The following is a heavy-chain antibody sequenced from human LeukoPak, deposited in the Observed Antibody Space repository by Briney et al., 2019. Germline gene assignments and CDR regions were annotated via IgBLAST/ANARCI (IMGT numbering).Heavy chain of an antibody. CDR1: GYTFTSYD. CDR3: AKLDYRTLDY. Sequence: ASVKVSCKASGYTFTSYDINWVRQATGQGLEWMGWTNPNSGGTNYAQKFQGRVTMTRDTSISTAYMELSRLRSDDTAVYYCAKLDYRTLDYWGQGTLVTVSS. CDR2: TNPNSGGT. V-gene: IGHV1-2*02. J-gene: IGHJ4*02. D-gene: IGHD1-14*01.